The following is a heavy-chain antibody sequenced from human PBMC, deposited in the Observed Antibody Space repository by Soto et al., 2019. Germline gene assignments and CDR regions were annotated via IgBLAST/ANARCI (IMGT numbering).Heavy chain of an antibody. CDR1: GGSISSYY. V-gene: IGHV4-59*08. CDR2: ISFTGST. Sequence: QVQLQESGPGLVKPSETLSLTCTVSGGSISSYYWSWIRQSPGKGLEWIGHISFTGSTNYNPSLPSLVTTAIDASKTQVSLNLSSVTAAETAVYYCARRTHHMDVYYYYGIDVWGQGNTITVSS. D-gene: IGHD2-15*01. J-gene: IGHJ6*02. CDR3: ARRTHHMDVYYYYGIDV.